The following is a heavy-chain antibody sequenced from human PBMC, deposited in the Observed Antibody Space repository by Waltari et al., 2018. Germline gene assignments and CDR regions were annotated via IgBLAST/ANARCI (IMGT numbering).Heavy chain of an antibody. V-gene: IGHV4-39*01. Sequence: QLELQESGPGLVKPSETLSLTCIVSGASISISSRDYWGWIRQPPGKGLEWIGRIYSGGSTHYNPSLTSRVTLSVDTSKNQFSLRLRSVTAADTAVYYCARYIVGTMVDYWSPGTLVTVSS. CDR2: IYSGGST. J-gene: IGHJ4*02. D-gene: IGHD2-21*01. CDR1: GASISISSRDY. CDR3: ARYIVGTMVDY.